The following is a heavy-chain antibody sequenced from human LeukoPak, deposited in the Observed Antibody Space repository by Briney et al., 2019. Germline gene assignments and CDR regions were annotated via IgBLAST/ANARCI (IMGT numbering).Heavy chain of an antibody. D-gene: IGHD6-19*01. V-gene: IGHV3-23*01. Sequence: GGSLRLSCAASGFTFSSYAMSWVRQAPGKGLEWVSAISGSGGSTYYADSVKGRFTISRDNSKNTLYLQMNSLRAEDTAVYYCAKDAIAVAGTGWWFDPWGQGTLVTVSS. CDR3: AKDAIAVAGTGWWFDP. J-gene: IGHJ5*02. CDR2: ISGSGGST. CDR1: GFTFSSYA.